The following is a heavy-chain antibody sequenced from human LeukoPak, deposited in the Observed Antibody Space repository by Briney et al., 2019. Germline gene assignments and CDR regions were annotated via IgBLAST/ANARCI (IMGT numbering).Heavy chain of an antibody. J-gene: IGHJ4*02. CDR2: IGTAGDT. V-gene: IGHV3-13*01. D-gene: IGHD5-18*01. Sequence: GGSLRLSCAASGFTFSSYDMHWVRQATGKGLEWVPAIGTAGDTYYPGSVKGRFTISRENAKNSLYLQMNSLRAGDTAVYYCARANSYGYVDYWGQGTLVTVSS. CDR3: ARANSYGYVDY. CDR1: GFTFSSYD.